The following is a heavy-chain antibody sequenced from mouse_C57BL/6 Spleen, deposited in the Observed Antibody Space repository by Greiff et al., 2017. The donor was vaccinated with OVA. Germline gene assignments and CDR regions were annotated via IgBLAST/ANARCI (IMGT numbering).Heavy chain of an antibody. J-gene: IGHJ2*01. Sequence: DVMLVESGGGLVQPKGSLKLSCAASGFTFNTYAMHWVRQAPGKGLEWVARISSKSSNYATYYADSVKDRFTISRDDSQSVLYLHRNNLKTEDTAMYYCVRSSYVPFDYWGQGTTLTGSS. CDR2: ISSKSSNYAT. CDR1: GFTFNTYA. D-gene: IGHD1-1*01. V-gene: IGHV10-3*01. CDR3: VRSSYVPFDY.